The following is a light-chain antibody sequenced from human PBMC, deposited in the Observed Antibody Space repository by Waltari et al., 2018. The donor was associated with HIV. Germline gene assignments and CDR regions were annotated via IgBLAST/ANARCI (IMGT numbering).Light chain of an antibody. Sequence: QLVLTQSPSTSPSLGASVKLPCTLPSGPSTYHLAWHLQHPEKGPRYLMKVNSYGSHNKGDGIPDRFSGSSSGAERYLTSASLQSDDEADYYCQTWENGPKVCGGGTKLTVV. J-gene: IGLJ3*02. CDR2: VNSYGSH. V-gene: IGLV4-69*01. CDR1: SGPSTYH. CDR3: QTWENGPKV.